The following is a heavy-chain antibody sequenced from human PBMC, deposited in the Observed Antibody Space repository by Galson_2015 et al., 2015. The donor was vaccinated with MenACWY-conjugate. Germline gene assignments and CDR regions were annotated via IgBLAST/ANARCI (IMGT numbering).Heavy chain of an antibody. CDR1: GSTLSSYA. CDR3: AKGIRTGNRNAFDV. Sequence: SLRLSCAASGSTLSSYAMSWVRQAPATGLEWVSVISGSGDSTYHADFVKGRFNISRDNSKNTVYLQMNSLRAEDTAVYYCAKGIRTGNRNAFDVWGQGTMVTVSS. D-gene: IGHD1-14*01. V-gene: IGHV3-23*01. J-gene: IGHJ3*01. CDR2: ISGSGDST.